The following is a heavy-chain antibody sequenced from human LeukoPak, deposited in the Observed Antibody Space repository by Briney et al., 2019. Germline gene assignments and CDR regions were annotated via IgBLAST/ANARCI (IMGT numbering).Heavy chain of an antibody. CDR1: GGSISSYY. V-gene: IGHV4-59*08. Sequence: SETLSLTCTVSGGSISSYYWSWIRQPPGKGLEWIGYIYYSGSTNYNPSLKSRVTISVDTSKNQFSLKLSSVTAADTPVYYCAKTIIDSSGYLEAFDIWGQGTMVTVSS. D-gene: IGHD3-22*01. J-gene: IGHJ3*02. CDR3: AKTIIDSSGYLEAFDI. CDR2: IYYSGST.